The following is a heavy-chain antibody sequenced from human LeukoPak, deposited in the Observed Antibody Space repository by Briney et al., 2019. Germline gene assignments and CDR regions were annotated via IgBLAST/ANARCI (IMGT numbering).Heavy chain of an antibody. CDR1: GFTFSDFW. D-gene: IGHD2/OR15-2a*01. CDR2: IKHDESET. V-gene: IGHV3-7*02. CDR3: ATEYCTDKGNFDL. Sequence: GGSLRLSCVASGFTFSDFWMSWVRQAPGKGLEWVANIKHDESETCYRDSVKGRFTISRDNAKNLLYLQMNSLRADDSAVYYCATEYCTDKGNFDLWGRGTLVTVSS. J-gene: IGHJ2*01.